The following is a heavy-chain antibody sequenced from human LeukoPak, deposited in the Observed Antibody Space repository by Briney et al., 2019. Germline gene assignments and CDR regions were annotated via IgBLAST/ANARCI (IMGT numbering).Heavy chain of an antibody. CDR3: AKVSAAGFDY. CDR1: GFTFSSYA. Sequence: GGSLRLSCAASGFTFSSYAMSWVRQAPGKGLEWVSAISSSGGSTYYADSVKGRFTISRDNSKNTLYLQMSSLRAEDTAVYYCAKVSAAGFDYWGQGTLDTVSS. D-gene: IGHD6-13*01. V-gene: IGHV3-23*01. J-gene: IGHJ4*02. CDR2: ISSSGGST.